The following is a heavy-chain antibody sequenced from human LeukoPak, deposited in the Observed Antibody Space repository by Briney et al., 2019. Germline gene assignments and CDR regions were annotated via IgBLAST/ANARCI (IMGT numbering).Heavy chain of an antibody. V-gene: IGHV3-23*01. CDR1: GFTFSSYA. D-gene: IGHD6-19*01. Sequence: PGGSLRLSCAASGFTFSSYAMSWVRQAPGKGLEWVSAISGSGGSTYYGDSVKGRFTISRDNSKNTLYLQMNSLRAEDTAVYYCAKVIAVAGSQYFDYWGQGTLVTVSS. CDR2: ISGSGGST. J-gene: IGHJ4*02. CDR3: AKVIAVAGSQYFDY.